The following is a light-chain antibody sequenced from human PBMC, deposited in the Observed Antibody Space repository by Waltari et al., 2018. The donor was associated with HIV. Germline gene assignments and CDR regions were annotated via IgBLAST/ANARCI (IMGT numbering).Light chain of an antibody. V-gene: IGLV2-14*01. CDR2: EVS. Sequence: QSALTQPASVSGSPGQSITISCTGTSSDVGGYHYVSSYQQFPGKAPKLMISEVSNRPSGVSDRLSGSKSGNTASLTISGLQAEDEADYYCSSYTTGSTLVVFGTGTKVIVL. CDR3: SSYTTGSTLVV. J-gene: IGLJ1*01. CDR1: SSDVGGYHY.